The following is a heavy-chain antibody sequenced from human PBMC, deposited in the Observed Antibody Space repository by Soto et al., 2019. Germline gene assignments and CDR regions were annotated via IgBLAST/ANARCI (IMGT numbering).Heavy chain of an antibody. CDR1: GGSFTSNNW. D-gene: IGHD2-2*01. J-gene: IGHJ6*02. CDR3: ETKPYCSTNSCIASYYYYGMDV. CDR2: IYRTGST. Sequence: PSETLSLTCAVSGGSFTSNNWWTWVRQPPGQGLEWIGEIYRTGSTNYNPSLKSRVTISLDKSENQFSLKVTSLTAADTAVYYSETKPYCSTNSCIASYYYYGMDVWGQGTAVTVSS. V-gene: IGHV4-4*02.